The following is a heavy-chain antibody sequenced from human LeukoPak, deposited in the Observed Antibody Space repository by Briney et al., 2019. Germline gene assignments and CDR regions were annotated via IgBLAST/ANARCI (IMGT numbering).Heavy chain of an antibody. Sequence: GASVKVSCKASGYTFTSYAMNWVRQAPGQGLEWMGWMNPNSGNTGYAQKFQGRVTMTRNTSISTAYMELSSLRSEDTAVYYCASGDVDYGGNPMTYWGQGTLVTVSS. J-gene: IGHJ4*02. D-gene: IGHD4-23*01. CDR2: MNPNSGNT. CDR3: ASGDVDYGGNPMTY. V-gene: IGHV1-8*02. CDR1: GYTFTSYA.